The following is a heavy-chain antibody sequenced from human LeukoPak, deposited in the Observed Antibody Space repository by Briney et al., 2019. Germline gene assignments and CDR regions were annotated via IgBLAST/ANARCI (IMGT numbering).Heavy chain of an antibody. CDR2: IKSKTGGGTT. CDR1: GFTFSHAW. D-gene: IGHD3-9*01. Sequence: PGGSLRLSCAASGFTFSHAWMSWVRQAPGKGLEWVGRIKSKTGGGTTDYAAPVKGRFTISRDDSKNTLYLQMNSLKTEDTAVYYCTTDTYYDILTGYSKFDYWGQGTLVTVSS. CDR3: TTDTYYDILTGYSKFDY. V-gene: IGHV3-15*01. J-gene: IGHJ4*02.